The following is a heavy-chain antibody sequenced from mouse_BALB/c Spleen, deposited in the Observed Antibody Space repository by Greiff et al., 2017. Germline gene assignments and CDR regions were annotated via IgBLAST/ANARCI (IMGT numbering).Heavy chain of an antibody. CDR2: ISDGGSYT. Sequence: EVKLVESGGGLVKPGGSLKLSCAASGFTFSDYYMYWVRQTPEKRLEWVATISDGGSYTYYPDSVKGRFTISRDNAKNNLYLQMSSLKSEDTAMYYCARAGGYDGEYFDVWGAGTTVTVSS. CDR3: ARAGGYDGEYFDV. CDR1: GFTFSDYY. J-gene: IGHJ1*01. D-gene: IGHD2-2*01. V-gene: IGHV5-4*02.